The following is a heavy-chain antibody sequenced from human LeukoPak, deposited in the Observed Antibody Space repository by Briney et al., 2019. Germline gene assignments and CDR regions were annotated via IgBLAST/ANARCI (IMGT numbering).Heavy chain of an antibody. V-gene: IGHV1-2*02. D-gene: IGHD3-3*01. CDR1: GYTFTGYY. Sequence: ASVKVSCKASGYTFTGYYVHWVRQAPGQGLEWMGWINPNSGGTDYAQKFQGRVTMTRDTSISTAYMELSRLTSDDTAVYYCARAFGSMTVFGVVTGDPYFFHSWGQGTLVTVSS. CDR3: ARAFGSMTVFGVVTGDPYFFHS. J-gene: IGHJ4*02. CDR2: INPNSGGT.